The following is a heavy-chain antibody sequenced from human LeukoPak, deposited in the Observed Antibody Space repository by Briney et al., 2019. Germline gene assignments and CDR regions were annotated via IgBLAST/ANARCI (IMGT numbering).Heavy chain of an antibody. V-gene: IGHV3-66*01. Sequence: GGSLRLSCAVSGFTVSSSYMSWVRQSPRKGLEWVAIIYTGGNTYYADSVRGRFTISRDNSKNMLYLEMNGLRDEDTAVYYCVRDRYGTSWGQGTLVTVSS. J-gene: IGHJ5*02. CDR3: VRDRYGTS. CDR2: IYTGGNT. D-gene: IGHD5-18*01. CDR1: GFTVSSSY.